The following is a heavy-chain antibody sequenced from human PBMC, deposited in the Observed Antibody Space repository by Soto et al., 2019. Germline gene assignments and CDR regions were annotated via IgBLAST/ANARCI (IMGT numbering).Heavy chain of an antibody. CDR3: ARPQYDILTGYPYCFDY. D-gene: IGHD3-9*01. Sequence: GESLKISCKGSGYSFTSYWIGWVRQMPGKGLEWMGIIYPGDSDTRYSPSFQGQVTISADKSISTAFLQWSSLKASDTAMYYCARPQYDILTGYPYCFDYWGQGTLVTVSS. V-gene: IGHV5-51*01. CDR2: IYPGDSDT. CDR1: GYSFTSYW. J-gene: IGHJ4*02.